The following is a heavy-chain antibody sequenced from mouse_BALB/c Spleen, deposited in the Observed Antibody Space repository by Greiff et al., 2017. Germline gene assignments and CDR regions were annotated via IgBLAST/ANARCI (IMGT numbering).Heavy chain of an antibody. CDR2: ISSGGSYT. CDR3: AREDDYYTRDY. J-gene: IGHJ4*01. Sequence: EVQGVESGGGLVKPGGSLKLSCAASGFTFSSYAMSWVRQSPEKRLEWVAEISSGGSYTYYPDNVTGRFTIFRDNAKNTLYLEMSSLRSEDTAMYYCAREDDYYTRDYWGQGTSVTVAS. CDR1: GFTFSSYA. V-gene: IGHV5-9-4*01.